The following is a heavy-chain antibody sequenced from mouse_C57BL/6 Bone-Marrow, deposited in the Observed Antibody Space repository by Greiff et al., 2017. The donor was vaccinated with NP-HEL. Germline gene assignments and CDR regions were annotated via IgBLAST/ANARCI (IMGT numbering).Heavy chain of an antibody. CDR2: SRNKANDYTT. Sequence: EVKLMESGGGLVQSGRSLRLSCATSGFTFSDFYMEWVRQAPGKGLEWIAASRNKANDYTTEYSASVKGRFIVSRDTSQSILYLQMNALRAEDTAIYYCARDAPSTVMDYWGQGTSVTVSS. D-gene: IGHD4-1*02. J-gene: IGHJ4*01. V-gene: IGHV7-1*01. CDR1: GFTFSDFY. CDR3: ARDAPSTVMDY.